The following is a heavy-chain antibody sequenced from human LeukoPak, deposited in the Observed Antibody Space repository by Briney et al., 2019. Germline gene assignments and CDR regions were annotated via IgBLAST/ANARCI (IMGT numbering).Heavy chain of an antibody. D-gene: IGHD3-10*01. J-gene: IGHJ4*02. CDR1: GGSISSSSYY. CDR2: IYYSGST. CDR3: ARGGYGSESYYSDY. Sequence: SETLSLTCTVSGGSISSSSYYWGWIRQPPGKGLEWIGSIYYSGSTYYNPYLKSRATISVDPSKNQFSLKLSSVTAADTAVYYCARGGYGSESYYSDYWGQGTLVTVSS. V-gene: IGHV4-39*07.